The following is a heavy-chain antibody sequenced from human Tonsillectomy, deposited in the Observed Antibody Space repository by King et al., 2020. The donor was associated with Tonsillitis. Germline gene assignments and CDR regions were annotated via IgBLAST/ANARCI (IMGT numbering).Heavy chain of an antibody. Sequence: EVQLVQSGGGLVQPGRSLRLSCAASGFTFDDYAMHWVRHAPGKGLEWVSGISWNSGSIGYADSVKGRFTISRDNAKNSLYLQMNSLRAEDTALYYCAKGGQWLAPGGDYWGQGTLVTVSS. D-gene: IGHD6-19*01. CDR2: ISWNSGSI. J-gene: IGHJ4*02. V-gene: IGHV3-9*01. CDR1: GFTFDDYA. CDR3: AKGGQWLAPGGDY.